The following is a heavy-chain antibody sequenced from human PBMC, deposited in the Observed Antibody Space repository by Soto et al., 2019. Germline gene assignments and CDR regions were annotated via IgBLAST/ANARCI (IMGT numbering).Heavy chain of an antibody. V-gene: IGHV3-23*01. CDR2: ISGSGGST. J-gene: IGHJ4*02. Sequence: EVQLLESGGGLVQPGGSLRLSCAASGFTFSSYAMSWVRQAPGKGLEWVSAISGSGGSTYYAGSVKGRFTISRDNPKNTLYLQMNSLRAEDTAVYYCAKDRAAAGTFIDYWGQGTLVTVSS. CDR1: GFTFSSYA. D-gene: IGHD6-13*01. CDR3: AKDRAAAGTFIDY.